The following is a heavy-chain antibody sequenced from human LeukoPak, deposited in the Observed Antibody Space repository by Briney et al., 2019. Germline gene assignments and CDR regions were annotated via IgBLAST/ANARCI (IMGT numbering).Heavy chain of an antibody. D-gene: IGHD2-21*02. CDR3: ARLAREAYCGGDCYSPYFDY. Sequence: PSETLSLTCAVSGGSISSYYWSWIRQPPGKGLEWIGYIYYSGSTNYNPSLKSRVTISVDASKNQFSLKLSSVTAADTAVYYCARLAREAYCGGDCYSPYFDYWGQGTLVTVSS. J-gene: IGHJ4*02. V-gene: IGHV4-59*08. CDR2: IYYSGST. CDR1: GGSISSYY.